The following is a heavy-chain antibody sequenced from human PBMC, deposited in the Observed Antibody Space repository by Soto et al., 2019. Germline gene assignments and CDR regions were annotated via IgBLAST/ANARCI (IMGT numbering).Heavy chain of an antibody. D-gene: IGHD2-15*01. CDR1: GGSFSGYY. CDR2: INHSGST. Sequence: ASETLSLTCAVYGGSFSGYYWSWIRQPPGKGLEWIGEINHSGSTNYNPSLKSRVTISVDTSKNQFSLKLSYVTAADTAVYYCARYSGSGGPYGQKRPAYYFDYWGQGTLVTVSS. CDR3: ARYSGSGGPYGQKRPAYYFDY. J-gene: IGHJ4*02. V-gene: IGHV4-34*01.